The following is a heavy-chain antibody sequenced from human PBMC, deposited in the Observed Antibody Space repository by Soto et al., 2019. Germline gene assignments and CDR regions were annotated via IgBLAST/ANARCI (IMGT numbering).Heavy chain of an antibody. CDR1: GFTVSSNY. CDR2: ISTSSSTI. V-gene: IGHV3-48*01. J-gene: IGHJ3*02. CDR3: ARPSFDI. Sequence: GGSLRLSCAASGFTVSSNYMSWVRQAPGKGLEWVSYISTSSSTIYYADSVKGRFTISRDNAKNSLYLQMNSLRAEDTAVYYCARPSFDIWGQGTMVTVSS.